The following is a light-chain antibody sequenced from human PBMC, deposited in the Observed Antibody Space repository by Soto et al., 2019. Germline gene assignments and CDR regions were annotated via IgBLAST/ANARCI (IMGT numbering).Light chain of an antibody. Sequence: QSVLTQPASMSGSPGQSITISCTGTSSDIGRYNFVSWYQHHPGKAPKLIIYEATKRPSGVSYRFSGSKSGNTASLTISGLQAEDEADYYCTSYTITSPYVFGPGTKGTVL. CDR1: SSDIGRYNF. CDR3: TSYTITSPYV. V-gene: IGLV2-14*01. CDR2: EAT. J-gene: IGLJ1*01.